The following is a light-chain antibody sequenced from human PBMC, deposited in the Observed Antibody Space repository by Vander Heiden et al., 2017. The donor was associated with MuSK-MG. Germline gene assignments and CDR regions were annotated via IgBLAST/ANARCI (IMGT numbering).Light chain of an antibody. CDR2: AAS. CDR3: QQSDSTPPT. Sequence: DIQMTQSPSSLSASVGDRVTITCRASQSISSYLNWYQQKPRKAPKLLIYAASSLQSGVPSRFGGSGSGTDFTLTISSLQPEDFATYYCQQSDSTPPTFGGGTKVEIK. CDR1: QSISSY. V-gene: IGKV1-39*01. J-gene: IGKJ4*01.